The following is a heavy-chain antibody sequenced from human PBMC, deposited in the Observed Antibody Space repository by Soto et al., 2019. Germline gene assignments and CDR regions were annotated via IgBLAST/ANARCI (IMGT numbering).Heavy chain of an antibody. V-gene: IGHV4-39*01. J-gene: IGHJ4*02. Sequence: PPENLPHSWSVSGGSMSSSSYHWRWIRQPPGKGLEWIGSIYYSGSTYYNPSLKSRVTISVDTSKNQFSLKLSSVTAADTAVYYYAHGPHGAPLSYCGQGTLVTGSA. CDR3: AHGPHGAPLSY. CDR2: IYYSGST. D-gene: IGHD1-26*01. CDR1: GGSMSSSSYH.